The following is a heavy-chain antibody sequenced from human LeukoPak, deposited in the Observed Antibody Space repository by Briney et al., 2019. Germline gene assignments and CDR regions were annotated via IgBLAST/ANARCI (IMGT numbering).Heavy chain of an antibody. D-gene: IGHD2-21*01. Sequence: PSETLSLTCTVSGGSISSGSYYWSWIRQPAGKGLEWIGRIYTSGSTNYNPSLKSRVTISVDTSKNQFSLKLSSVTAAGTAVYYCARVDGLLDNWFDPWGQGTLVTVSS. CDR1: GGSISSGSYY. CDR3: ARVDGLLDNWFDP. V-gene: IGHV4-61*02. CDR2: IYTSGST. J-gene: IGHJ5*02.